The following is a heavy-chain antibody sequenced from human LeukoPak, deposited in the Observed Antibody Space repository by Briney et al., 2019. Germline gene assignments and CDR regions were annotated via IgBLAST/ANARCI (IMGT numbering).Heavy chain of an antibody. CDR2: ISSSSSSI. V-gene: IGHV3-21*01. D-gene: IGHD6-6*01. Sequence: PGGSLRLSCAASGFTFSSYGMNWVRQAPGKGLEWVSYISSSSSSISYADSVKGRFTISRDNAEKSLHLQMNSLRAEDTAVYYCARGGAARPDYWGQGTLVTVSP. CDR1: GFTFSSYG. CDR3: ARGGAARPDY. J-gene: IGHJ4*02.